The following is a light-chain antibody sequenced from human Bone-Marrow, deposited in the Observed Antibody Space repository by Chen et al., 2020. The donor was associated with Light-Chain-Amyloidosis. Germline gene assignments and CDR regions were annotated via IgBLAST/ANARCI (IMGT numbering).Light chain of an antibody. CDR2: EVA. CDR3: SSYTMSSPWV. V-gene: IGLV2-14*01. Sequence: QSALTQPASVSGSPGQSITLSCSGTSRDVGGYKYVSWYQQFPGKAPKLLIFEVANRPSGVSNRFSGSTSGNTASLTISGLQAEDEADYYCSSYTMSSPWVFGGGTKVTVL. J-gene: IGLJ3*02. CDR1: SRDVGGYKY.